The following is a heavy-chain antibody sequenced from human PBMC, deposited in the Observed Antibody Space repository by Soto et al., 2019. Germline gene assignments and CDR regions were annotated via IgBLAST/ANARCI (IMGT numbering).Heavy chain of an antibody. J-gene: IGHJ4*02. D-gene: IGHD1-1*01. CDR3: ARDTDSDTWNDPFDY. CDR2: ISWNSGST. Sequence: DVQLVESGGGLVQPGRSLRLSCAASGFIFDDFAMHWVRHAPGKGLEWVSGISWNSGSTDYAASVKGRFNISRDNDRNSLYLQMNSLSPEDTALYYCARDTDSDTWNDPFDYWGQGALVIVS. V-gene: IGHV3-9*01. CDR1: GFIFDDFA.